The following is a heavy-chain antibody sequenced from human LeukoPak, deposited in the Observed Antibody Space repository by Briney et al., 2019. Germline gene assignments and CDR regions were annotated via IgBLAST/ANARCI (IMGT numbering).Heavy chain of an antibody. D-gene: IGHD1-26*01. CDR2: ISGSGVNT. Sequence: GGSLRLSCAASGFTFSSYAMSWVRQAPGKGLEWVSLISGSGVNTQYADSVKGRFTISRDSSKNTLYLQMNSLRAEDTAVYYCAKDRRGGSYLLANWGQGTLVTVSS. CDR3: AKDRRGGSYLLAN. CDR1: GFTFSSYA. J-gene: IGHJ4*02. V-gene: IGHV3-23*01.